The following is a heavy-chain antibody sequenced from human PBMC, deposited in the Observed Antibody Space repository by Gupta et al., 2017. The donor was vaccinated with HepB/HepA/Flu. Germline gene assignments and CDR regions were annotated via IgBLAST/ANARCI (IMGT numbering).Heavy chain of an antibody. CDR2: SSGSGERS. Sequence: EVQLLESGGGLVQPGGSLRLSCAVSGFSLSSYAMTWVRQAPGKGLEWVSGSSGSGERSYYVVSVQGRFTISRDNSKNTLYLDMSSLSVEDTAVFYCAGLGSFGDYVAYDYWWQGALVTVSS. V-gene: IGHV3-23*01. J-gene: IGHJ4*02. CDR1: GFSLSSYA. CDR3: AGLGSFGDYVAYDY. D-gene: IGHD4-17*01.